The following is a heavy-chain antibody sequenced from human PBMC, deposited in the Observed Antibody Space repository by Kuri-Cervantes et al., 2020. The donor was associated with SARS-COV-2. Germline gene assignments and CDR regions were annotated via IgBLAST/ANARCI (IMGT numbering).Heavy chain of an antibody. CDR1: GGSISSYY. V-gene: IGHV4-4*07. CDR3: ARGLPGLDASDI. Sequence: GSLRLSCTVSGGSISSYYWSWIRQPAGKGLEWIGRIYTSGSTNYNPSLKSRVTMSVDTSKNQFSLKLSSVTAADTAVYYCARGLPGLDASDIWGQGTMVTVSS. J-gene: IGHJ3*02. CDR2: IYTSGST.